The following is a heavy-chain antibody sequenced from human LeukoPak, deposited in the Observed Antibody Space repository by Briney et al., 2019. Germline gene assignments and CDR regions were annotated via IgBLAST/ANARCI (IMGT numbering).Heavy chain of an antibody. CDR1: GYSFTDYY. V-gene: IGHV1-2*02. CDR3: ARGGSSWYQRRPFDSFDY. J-gene: IGHJ4*02. CDR2: INPNSGGT. Sequence: GASVKVSCKASGYSFTDYYIHWVRQAPGQGLEWMGWINPNSGGTNYAQKFQGRVTMTRDTSISTAYMELSRLRSDDTAVYYCARGGSSWYQRRPFDSFDYWGQGTLVTVSS. D-gene: IGHD6-13*01.